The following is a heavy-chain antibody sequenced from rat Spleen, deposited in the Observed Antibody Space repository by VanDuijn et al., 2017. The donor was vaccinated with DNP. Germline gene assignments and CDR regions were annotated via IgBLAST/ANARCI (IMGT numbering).Heavy chain of an antibody. CDR1: GFTFRNYY. V-gene: IGHV5-27*01. CDR2: ITNTGGST. J-gene: IGHJ1*01. Sequence: EVQLVESGGGLVQPGRSLKLSCVVSGFTFRNYYMAWVRQAPGKGLEWISSITNTGGSTYYLDSVRGRFTVSRDNAESTLYLQMNSLRSEDTATYYCARMYTTDYYWYFDFWGPGTMVTVSS. CDR3: ARMYTTDYYWYFDF. D-gene: IGHD1-6*01.